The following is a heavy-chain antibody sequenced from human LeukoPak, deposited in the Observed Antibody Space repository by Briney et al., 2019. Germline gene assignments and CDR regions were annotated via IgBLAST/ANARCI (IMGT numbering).Heavy chain of an antibody. V-gene: IGHV3-23*01. J-gene: IGHJ5*02. CDR2: IIGTGDGT. CDR3: AKGKAYNNLDWFDP. Sequence: GGSLRLSCAASGFTFISFALTWVRQAPGKGLEWVSSIIGTGDGTFYADSVKGRFTISRDNSKNTLFLQMNSLRAEDTAVYYCAKGKAYNNLDWFDPWGQGTLVTVSS. D-gene: IGHD4-11*01. CDR1: GFTFISFA.